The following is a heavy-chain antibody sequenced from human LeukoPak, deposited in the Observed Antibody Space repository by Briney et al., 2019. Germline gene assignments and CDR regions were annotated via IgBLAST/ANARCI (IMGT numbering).Heavy chain of an antibody. CDR1: GYTFTGYY. CDR2: INPNSGGT. CDR3: ARGYGDYPINWFDP. J-gene: IGHJ5*02. D-gene: IGHD4-17*01. Sequence: ASVKVSCKASGYTFTGYYMHWVRQAPGQGLEWMGWINPNSGGTNYAQKFQGRVTMTRDTSISTAYMELSRLRSDDTAVYYCARGYGDYPINWFDPWGQGTLVTVSS. V-gene: IGHV1-2*02.